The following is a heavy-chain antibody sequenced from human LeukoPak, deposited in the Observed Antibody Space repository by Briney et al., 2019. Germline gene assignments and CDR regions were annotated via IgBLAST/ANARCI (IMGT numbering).Heavy chain of an antibody. CDR1: GGPISSYY. CDR3: ARVGDDYSNYYFDY. CDR2: IYYSGST. V-gene: IGHV4-59*01. Sequence: PSETLSLTCTVSGGPISSYYWSWIRQPPGKGLEWIGYIYYSGSTNYNPSLKSRVTISVDTSKNQFSLKLSTVTAADTAVYYCARVGDDYSNYYFDYWGQGTLVTVSS. D-gene: IGHD4-11*01. J-gene: IGHJ4*02.